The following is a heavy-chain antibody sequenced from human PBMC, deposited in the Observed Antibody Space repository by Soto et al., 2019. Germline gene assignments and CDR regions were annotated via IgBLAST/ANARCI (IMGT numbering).Heavy chain of an antibody. D-gene: IGHD1-7*01. J-gene: IGHJ1*01. Sequence: QVQLVQSGGEVKKPGASVKVSCKASGYTFTSYGISWVRQAPGQGLEWRGWISTSNGNTNYAQKLQGRVTMTTDTSTSTAYMELRSLRSDDTAVYYCARSNWSYGYFLHWGQGTLVTVSS. CDR2: ISTSNGNT. CDR3: ARSNWSYGYFLH. V-gene: IGHV1-18*01. CDR1: GYTFTSYG.